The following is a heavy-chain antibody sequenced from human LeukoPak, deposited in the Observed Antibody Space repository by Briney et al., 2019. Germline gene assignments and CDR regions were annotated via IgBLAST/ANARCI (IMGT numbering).Heavy chain of an antibody. J-gene: IGHJ4*02. CDR2: MSSGGSTI. CDR3: ARGPRVYFDY. V-gene: IGHV3-48*03. Sequence: PGGSLRLSCAASGFTFSSYEMNWVRQAPGKGLEWASYMSSGGSTIYYADSVKGRFTISRDNAKNSLYLQINSLRAEDTAVYYCARGPRVYFDYWGQGTLVTVSS. CDR1: GFTFSSYE.